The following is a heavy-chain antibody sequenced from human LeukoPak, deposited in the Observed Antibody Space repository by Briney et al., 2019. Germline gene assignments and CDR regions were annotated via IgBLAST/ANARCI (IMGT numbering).Heavy chain of an antibody. CDR3: ASQTYSSSWGGFDY. CDR1: GFTFSSYA. J-gene: IGHJ4*02. V-gene: IGHV3-23*01. Sequence: GGSLRLSCAASGFTFSSYAMSWVRQAPGKGLEWVSAISGSGGSTYYADSVKGRFTISRDNSKNTLYLQMNSLRAEDTAVYYCASQTYSSSWGGFDYWGQGTLVTVSS. CDR2: ISGSGGST. D-gene: IGHD6-13*01.